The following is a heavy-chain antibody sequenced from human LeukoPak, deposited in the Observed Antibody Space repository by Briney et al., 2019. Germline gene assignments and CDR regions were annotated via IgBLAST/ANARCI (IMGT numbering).Heavy chain of an antibody. V-gene: IGHV1-2*02. CDR3: ARDVRGEYYFDH. J-gene: IGHJ4*02. CDR2: VNPNSGGT. CDR1: GYTFTGYY. D-gene: IGHD2/OR15-2a*01. Sequence: ASVKVSCKASGYTFTGYYMHWVRQAPGQGLEWMGWVNPNSGGTNYAQKFRGRVTMTGDTSVRSAYMELSGLRSDDTAVYYCARDVRGEYYFDHWGQGTLVAVSS.